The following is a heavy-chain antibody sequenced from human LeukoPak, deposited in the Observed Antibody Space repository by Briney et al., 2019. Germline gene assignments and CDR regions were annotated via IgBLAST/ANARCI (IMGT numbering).Heavy chain of an antibody. CDR3: TRDRHINNSGRFDP. D-gene: IGHD2-21*01. J-gene: IGHJ5*02. Sequence: ASVTVSCTASKYRFTDYYIHWLRQAPGQGLEWMGRINPNSGDTNYARNFQGRVTMTKDTSINTAYMVLSSLRSDDTAVYYCTRDRHINNSGRFDPWGQGTLVTVSS. CDR1: KYRFTDYY. V-gene: IGHV1-2*06. CDR2: INPNSGDT.